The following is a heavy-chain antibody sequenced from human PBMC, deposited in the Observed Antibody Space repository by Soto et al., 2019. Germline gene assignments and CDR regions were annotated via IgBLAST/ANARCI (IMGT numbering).Heavy chain of an antibody. D-gene: IGHD5-12*01. V-gene: IGHV4-39*02. CDR3: AREGEIEYSGQLDY. CDR2: IYYSGST. Sequence: PSETLSLTCTVSGGSISSSSYYWGWIRQPPGKGLEWIGSIYYSGSTYYNPSLKSRVTISVDTSKNQFSLKLSSVTAADTAVYYCAREGEIEYSGQLDYWGQGTLVTVSS. CDR1: GGSISSSSYY. J-gene: IGHJ4*02.